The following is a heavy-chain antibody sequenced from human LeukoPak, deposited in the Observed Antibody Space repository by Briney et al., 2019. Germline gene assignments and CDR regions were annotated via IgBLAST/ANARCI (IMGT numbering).Heavy chain of an antibody. V-gene: IGHV1-46*01. CDR2: INPSGGST. D-gene: IGHD1-26*01. CDR3: ARDLSAGFIVGATSSPGYFDY. Sequence: ASVKVSCKASGYTFTSYYMHWVRQAPGQGLEWMGIINPSGGSTSYAQKFQGRVTMTRDTSTSTVYMELSSLRSEDTAVYYSARDLSAGFIVGATSSPGYFDYWGQGTLVTVSS. CDR1: GYTFTSYY. J-gene: IGHJ4*02.